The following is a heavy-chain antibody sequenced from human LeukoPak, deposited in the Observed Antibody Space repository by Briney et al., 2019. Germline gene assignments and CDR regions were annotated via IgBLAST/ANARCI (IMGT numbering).Heavy chain of an antibody. V-gene: IGHV3-30*04. CDR1: GFTFANYG. Sequence: GRSLRLSCAASGFTFANYGLHWVRQAPGKGLEWVATISYGGSKKYYADSVKGRFTCSRDNSKNTLHLQMNNLSAEDTTVFYCARGGDVTMIEVVIPDPFDIWGQGTMVTVSS. CDR2: ISYGGSKK. CDR3: ARGGDVTMIEVVIPDPFDI. J-gene: IGHJ3*02. D-gene: IGHD3-22*01.